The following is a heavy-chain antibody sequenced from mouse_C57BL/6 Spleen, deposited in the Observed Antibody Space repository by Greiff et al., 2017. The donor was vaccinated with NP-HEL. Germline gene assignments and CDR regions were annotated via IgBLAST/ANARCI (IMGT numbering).Heavy chain of an antibody. J-gene: IGHJ2*01. CDR1: GYAFSSSW. D-gene: IGHD1-3*01. CDR3: ARLSSSSSFDY. V-gene: IGHV1-82*01. Sequence: QVQLQQSGPELVKPGASVKISCKASGYAFSSSWMNWVKQRPGKGLEWIGRIYPGDGDTNYNGKFKGKATLTADKSSSTAYMQLSSLTSEDSAVYFCARLSSSSSFDYWGQGTTLIVSS. CDR2: IYPGDGDT.